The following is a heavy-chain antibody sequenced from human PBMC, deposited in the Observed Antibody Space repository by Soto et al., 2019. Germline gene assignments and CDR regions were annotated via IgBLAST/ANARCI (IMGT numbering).Heavy chain of an antibody. CDR1: GFTFSSYG. J-gene: IGHJ4*02. CDR2: ISYDGSNK. D-gene: IGHD6-19*01. CDR3: AKDYSSGWTRQIDY. Sequence: GGSLRLSCAASGFTFSSYGMHWVRQAPGKGLEWVAVISYDGSNKYYADSVKGRFTISRDNSKNTLYLQMDSLRAEDTAVYYCAKDYSSGWTRQIDYWGQGTLVTVSS. V-gene: IGHV3-30*18.